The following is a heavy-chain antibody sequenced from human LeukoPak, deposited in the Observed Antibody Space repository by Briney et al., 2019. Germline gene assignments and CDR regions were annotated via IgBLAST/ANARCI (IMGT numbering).Heavy chain of an antibody. V-gene: IGHV4-34*01. CDR2: INHSGST. CDR3: ARGYDSSDYGMDV. J-gene: IGHJ6*02. CDR1: GGSFSGYY. D-gene: IGHD3-22*01. Sequence: SETLSLTCAVYGGSFSGYYWSWIRQPPGKGLEWIGEINHSGSTNYNPSLKIRVTISVDTSKNQFSLKLSSVTAADTAVYYCARGYDSSDYGMDVWGQGTTVTVSS.